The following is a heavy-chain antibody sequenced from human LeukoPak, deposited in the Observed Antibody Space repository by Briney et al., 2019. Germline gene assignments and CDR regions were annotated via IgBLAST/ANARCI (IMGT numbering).Heavy chain of an antibody. J-gene: IGHJ4*02. V-gene: IGHV3-20*04. CDR3: ARSGYSSGWYRGPFDY. Sequence: PGGSLRLSCAASGFTFDDYGMSWVRQAAGKGLEWVSGIDWSGGRTAYADSVKGRSTISRDNAKNSLSLQVSSLRAEDTALYYCARSGYSSGWYRGPFDYWGQGTLVTVSS. CDR2: IDWSGGRT. CDR1: GFTFDDYG. D-gene: IGHD6-19*01.